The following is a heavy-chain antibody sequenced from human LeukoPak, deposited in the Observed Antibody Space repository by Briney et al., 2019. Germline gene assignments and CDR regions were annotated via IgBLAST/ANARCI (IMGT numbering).Heavy chain of an antibody. J-gene: IGHJ4*02. V-gene: IGHV3-30*02. CDR3: AKDFGKGYYFDY. CDR2: IRYDGSNK. CDR1: GFTFSSYG. Sequence: GGSLRLSCAAAGFTFSSYGMHWVRQAPGKGLEWVAFIRYDGSNKYYADSVKGRFTISRDNSKNTLYLQMNSLRAEDTAVYYCAKDFGKGYYFDYWGQGTLVTVSS. D-gene: IGHD3-3*01.